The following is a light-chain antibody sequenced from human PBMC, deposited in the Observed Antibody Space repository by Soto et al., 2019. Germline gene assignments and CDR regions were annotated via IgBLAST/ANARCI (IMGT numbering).Light chain of an antibody. Sequence: DIQMTQSPSTLSASVGDRVTITCRASQSISSWLAWYQQKPGKAPKLLIYKASNLETGVPSRFSGSGSGTEFTLTISSLQPDDFATYYCQQAASFPITFGQGTRLEN. J-gene: IGKJ5*01. CDR1: QSISSW. V-gene: IGKV1-5*03. CDR2: KAS. CDR3: QQAASFPIT.